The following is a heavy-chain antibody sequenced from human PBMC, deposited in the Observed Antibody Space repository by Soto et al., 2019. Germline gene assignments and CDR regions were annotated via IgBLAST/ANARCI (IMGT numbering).Heavy chain of an antibody. Sequence: QVQLVQSGAEVKKPGSSVKVSCKASGGTFSSYAISWVRQAPGQGLEWMGGIIPIFGTANYAQKFQGRVTITADEATSTAYRELSSLRSEDTAVYYCARNPPNSSSWYGAFDIWGQGTMVTVSS. D-gene: IGHD6-13*01. CDR1: GGTFSSYA. V-gene: IGHV1-69*01. CDR3: ARNPPNSSSWYGAFDI. J-gene: IGHJ3*02. CDR2: IIPIFGTA.